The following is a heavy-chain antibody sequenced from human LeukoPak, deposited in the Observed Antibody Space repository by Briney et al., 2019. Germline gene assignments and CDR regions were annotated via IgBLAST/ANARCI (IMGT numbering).Heavy chain of an antibody. CDR3: ASDALVVVAATPGASYFDY. J-gene: IGHJ4*02. Sequence: GRSLRLSCAASGFTFSSYGMQWVRQAPGKGLEWVAVIWYDGSNKYYADSVKGRFTISRDNSKNTLYLQMNSLRAEDTAVYYCASDALVVVAATPGASYFDYWGQGTLVTVSS. V-gene: IGHV3-33*01. CDR2: IWYDGSNK. CDR1: GFTFSSYG. D-gene: IGHD2-15*01.